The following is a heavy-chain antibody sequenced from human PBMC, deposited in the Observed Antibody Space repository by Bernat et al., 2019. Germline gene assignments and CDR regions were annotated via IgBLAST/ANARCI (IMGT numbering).Heavy chain of an antibody. CDR1: GFTFSDYY. V-gene: IGHV3-11*05. Sequence: QVQLVESGGGLVKPGGSLRLSCAASGFTFSDYYMSWIRQAPGKGLAWVSYISSSSSYKNYAESVKGRFNISRDNAKHELYMKMNSLRAEDTAVYYCARGLYCSGGSCYSNPCDYWGQGTLVTVSS. CDR3: ARGLYCSGGSCYSNPCDY. J-gene: IGHJ4*02. D-gene: IGHD2-15*01. CDR2: ISSSSSYK.